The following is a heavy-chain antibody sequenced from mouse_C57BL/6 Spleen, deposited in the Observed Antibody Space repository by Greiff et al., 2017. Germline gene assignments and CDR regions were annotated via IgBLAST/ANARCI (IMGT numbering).Heavy chain of an antibody. V-gene: IGHV1-54*01. D-gene: IGHD1-3*01. J-gene: IGHJ3*01. CDR1: GYAFTNYL. CDR3: ASNNGRFAY. Sequence: QVQLQQSGAELVRPGTSVKVSCKASGYAFTNYLIEWVKQRPGQGLEWIGVINPGSGGTTYNEKFKGKATLTADKSSSTAYMQLSSLTSEDSAVYFCASNNGRFAYWGQGTLVTVSA. CDR2: INPGSGGT.